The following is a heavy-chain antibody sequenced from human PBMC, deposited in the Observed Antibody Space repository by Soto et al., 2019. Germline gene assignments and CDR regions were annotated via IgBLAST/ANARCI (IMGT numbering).Heavy chain of an antibody. D-gene: IGHD4-4*01. J-gene: IGHJ6*02. CDR3: AKTTVITLYYGMGV. Sequence: QVQLVQSGAEVKKPGASVKVSCKASGYTFTSYAMHWVRQAPGQRLEWMGWINAGNGNTKYSQKFQGRVTITRDTSVRTAYMELSSMKSEDTGEYYCAKTTVITLYYGMGVWGQGSTVTVTS. CDR2: INAGNGNT. CDR1: GYTFTSYA. V-gene: IGHV1-3*01.